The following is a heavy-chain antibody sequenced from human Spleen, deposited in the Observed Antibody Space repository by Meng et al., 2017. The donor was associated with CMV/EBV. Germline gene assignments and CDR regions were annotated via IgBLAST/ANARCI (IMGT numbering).Heavy chain of an antibody. D-gene: IGHD6-6*01. J-gene: IGHJ4*02. V-gene: IGHV3-30*02. CDR1: GFTFSSYG. CDR3: AKDISYSSSYQFDF. Sequence: GESLKISCAASGFTFSSYGMHWVRQAPGKGLEWVAFIRYDGSNKYYADSVKGRFTISRDNSKNTLYLQMNSLRAEDTAVYYCAKDISYSSSYQFDFWGQGTLVTVSS. CDR2: IRYDGSNK.